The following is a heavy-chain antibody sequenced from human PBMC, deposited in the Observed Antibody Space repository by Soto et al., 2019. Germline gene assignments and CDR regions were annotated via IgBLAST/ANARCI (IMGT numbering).Heavy chain of an antibody. Sequence: GGSLRLSCAASGFTFSSYAMSWVRQAPGKGLEWVSAISGSGGSTYYADSVKGRFTISRDNSKNTLYLQMNSLRAEDTAVYYCAKGGPSYYDSSGYYRDYWGQGTLVTVSS. J-gene: IGHJ4*02. CDR1: GFTFSSYA. D-gene: IGHD3-22*01. V-gene: IGHV3-23*01. CDR2: ISGSGGST. CDR3: AKGGPSYYDSSGYYRDY.